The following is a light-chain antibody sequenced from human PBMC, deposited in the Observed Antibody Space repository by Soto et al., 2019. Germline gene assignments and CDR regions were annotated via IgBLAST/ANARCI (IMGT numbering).Light chain of an antibody. CDR1: QSVNSNY. V-gene: IGKV3-20*01. CDR3: QHYGSSPPLIS. J-gene: IGKJ5*01. Sequence: EIVLTQSPGTLSLSPGERDTLSCRASQSVNSNYLAWYQQRPGQAPRLLIYGASSRATGIPDRFSGGGSETDFTLTISSLELADFAVYYCQHYGSSPPLISFGQGTRLQIK. CDR2: GAS.